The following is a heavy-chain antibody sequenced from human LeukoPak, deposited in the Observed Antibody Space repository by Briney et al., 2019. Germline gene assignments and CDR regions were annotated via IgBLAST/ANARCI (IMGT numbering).Heavy chain of an antibody. D-gene: IGHD1-26*01. CDR2: IYNSGST. V-gene: IGHV4-59*01. Sequence: SETLSLTCTVSGGSISIYYWSWIRQPPGKGLEWIGYIYNSGSTYYNPSLKSRVTISVDTSKDQFSLRLSSVTAADAAVYYCVRDRELNYWGQGTLVTVSS. J-gene: IGHJ4*02. CDR3: VRDRELNY. CDR1: GGSISIYY.